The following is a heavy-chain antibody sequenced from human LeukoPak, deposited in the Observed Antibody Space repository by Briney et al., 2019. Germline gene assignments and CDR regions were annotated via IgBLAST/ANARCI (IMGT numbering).Heavy chain of an antibody. CDR3: ARSGMVRGVISDDYYFDY. V-gene: IGHV1-69*04. D-gene: IGHD3-10*01. Sequence: SVKVSCKASGGTFSSYAISWVRQAPGQGLEWMGRIIPILGIANYAQKFQGRVTITADKSTSTAYMELSSLRSEDTAVYYCARSGMVRGVISDDYYFDYWGQGTLVTVSS. J-gene: IGHJ4*02. CDR1: GGTFSSYA. CDR2: IIPILGIA.